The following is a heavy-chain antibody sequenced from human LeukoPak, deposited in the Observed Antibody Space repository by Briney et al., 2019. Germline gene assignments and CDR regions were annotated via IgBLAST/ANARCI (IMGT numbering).Heavy chain of an antibody. CDR1: GYSFTNYW. J-gene: IGHJ6*03. CDR3: YYYMDV. Sequence: GESLKIYCKGSGYSFTNYWIGWVRQMPGKGLKWMGIIYPGDSDARYSPSFQGQVTISADKSISTAYLQWSSLKASDTAMYYCYYYMDVWGKGTTVTISS. V-gene: IGHV5-51*01. CDR2: IYPGDSDA.